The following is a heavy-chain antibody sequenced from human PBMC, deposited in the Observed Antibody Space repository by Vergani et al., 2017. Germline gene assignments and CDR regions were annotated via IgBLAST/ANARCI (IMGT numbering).Heavy chain of an antibody. J-gene: IGHJ4*02. D-gene: IGHD3-22*01. CDR2: INPNSGGT. CDR3: ARSSGYYSYYFDF. Sequence: QVQLVQSGAEVKKPGASVKVSCKASGYTFTGYYMHWVRQAPGQGIEWMGWINPNSGGTNYAQKFQGRVTMTRDTSISTAYMELSRLRSEDTAVYYCARSSGYYSYYFDFWGQGTLVTVSS. CDR1: GYTFTGYY. V-gene: IGHV1-2*02.